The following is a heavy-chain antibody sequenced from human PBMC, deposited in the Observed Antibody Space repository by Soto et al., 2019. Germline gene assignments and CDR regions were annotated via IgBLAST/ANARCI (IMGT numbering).Heavy chain of an antibody. CDR1: GGSFSGYY. J-gene: IGHJ5*02. V-gene: IGHV4-34*01. Sequence: ASETLSLTCAVYGGSFSGYYWSWIRQPPGKGLEWIGEINHSGSTNYNPSLKSRVTISVDTSKNQFSLKLSSVTAADTAVYYCARGRGTYYYGSGSYLSWFDPWGQGTLVTVSS. CDR3: ARGRGTYYYGSGSYLSWFDP. CDR2: INHSGST. D-gene: IGHD3-10*01.